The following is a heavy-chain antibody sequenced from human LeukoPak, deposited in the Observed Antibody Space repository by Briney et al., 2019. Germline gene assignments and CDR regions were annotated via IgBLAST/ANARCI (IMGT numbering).Heavy chain of an antibody. CDR1: VCTLTEFL. V-gene: IGHV1-24*01. CDR3: ATDPLFGWFDP. D-gene: IGHD2-21*01. CDR2: FDPEDGET. Sequence: SVTVTLLFSVCTLTEFLMYWLRPPRGKGRDGMGGFDPEDGETIYAQKFQGRVTMTEDTSTDTAYMELSSLRSEDTAVYYCATDPLFGWFDPWGQGTLVTVSS. J-gene: IGHJ5*02.